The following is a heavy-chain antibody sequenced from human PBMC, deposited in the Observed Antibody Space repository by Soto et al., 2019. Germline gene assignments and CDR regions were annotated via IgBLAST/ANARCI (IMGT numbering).Heavy chain of an antibody. CDR2: ISWNSGSI. V-gene: IGHV3-9*01. CDR3: AKDMVGGMGFWSGYYSYYYGMDV. J-gene: IGHJ6*02. CDR1: GFTFDDYA. Sequence: PGGSLRLSCAASGFTFDDYAMHWVRQAPGKGLEWVSGISWNSGSIGYADSVRGRFTISRDNAKNSLYLQMNSLRAEDTALYYCAKDMVGGMGFWSGYYSYYYGMDVWGQGTTVTVSS. D-gene: IGHD3-3*01.